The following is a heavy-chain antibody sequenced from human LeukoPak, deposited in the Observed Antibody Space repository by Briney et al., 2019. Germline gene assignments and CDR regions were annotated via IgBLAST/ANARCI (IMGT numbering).Heavy chain of an antibody. CDR1: GFTFSSYW. CDR2: IKQDGSEK. J-gene: IGHJ6*02. V-gene: IGHV3-7*01. D-gene: IGHD2-2*01. CDR3: ARDEIPAAFVLSYYYYGMDV. Sequence: GGSLRLSCAASGFTFSSYWMSWVRQAPGKGLEWVANIKQDGSEKYYVDSVKGRFTISRDNAKNSLYLQMNSLRAEDTAVYYCARDEIPAAFVLSYYYYGMDVWGQGTTVTVSS.